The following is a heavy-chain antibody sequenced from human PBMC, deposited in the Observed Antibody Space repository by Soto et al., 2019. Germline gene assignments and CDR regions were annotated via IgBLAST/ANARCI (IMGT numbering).Heavy chain of an antibody. V-gene: IGHV3-23*01. J-gene: IGHJ4*02. Sequence: LRLSCAASGFTFSSYAMSWVRQAPGKGLEWVSAISGSGGSTYYADSVTGRFTIPRDNSKDTLYLQMNSLRPEDSAIYFCARDDPFDLWGQGTQVTVSS. CDR2: ISGSGGST. CDR3: ARDDPFDL. CDR1: GFTFSSYA.